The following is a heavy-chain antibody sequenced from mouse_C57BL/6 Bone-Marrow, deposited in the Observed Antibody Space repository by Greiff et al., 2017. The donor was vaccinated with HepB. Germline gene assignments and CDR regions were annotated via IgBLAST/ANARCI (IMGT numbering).Heavy chain of an antibody. D-gene: IGHD2-4*01. V-gene: IGHV1-54*01. CDR3: ANYDYGFAY. CDR1: GYAFTNYL. Sequence: VQLVESGAELVRPGASVKVSCKASGYAFTNYLIEWVKQRPGQGLEWIGVINPGSGGTNYNEKFKGKATLTADKSSSTAYMQLSSLTSEDSAVYFCANYDYGFAYWGQGTLVTVSA. CDR2: INPGSGGT. J-gene: IGHJ3*01.